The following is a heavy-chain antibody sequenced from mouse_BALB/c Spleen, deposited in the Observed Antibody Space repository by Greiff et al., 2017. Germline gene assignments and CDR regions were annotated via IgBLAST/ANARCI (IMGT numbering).Heavy chain of an antibody. Sequence: EVKLVESGGGLVKPGGSLKLSCAASGFTFSSYAMSWVRQTPEKRLEWVASISSGGSTYYPDSVKGRFTISRDNARNILYLQMSSLRSEDTAMYYCARESKSYAMDYWGQGTSVTVSS. V-gene: IGHV5-6-5*01. CDR1: GFTFSSYA. CDR2: ISSGGST. CDR3: ARESKSYAMDY. D-gene: IGHD2-5*01. J-gene: IGHJ4*01.